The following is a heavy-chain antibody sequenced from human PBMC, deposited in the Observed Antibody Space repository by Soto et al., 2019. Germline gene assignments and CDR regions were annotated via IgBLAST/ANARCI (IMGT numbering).Heavy chain of an antibody. Sequence: QVQLQESGPGLVKPSGTLSLTCAVSGGPISSSNWWSWVRQPPGKGLEWMGEIYHSGSTNYNPSLKNRVNRSVDKSKNQSSLKLSSVTAADTAVYYCARNYGSGTQMNYNYIDYWGQGTLVTFSS. V-gene: IGHV4-4*02. J-gene: IGHJ4*02. D-gene: IGHD3-10*01. CDR1: GGPISSSNW. CDR2: IYHSGST. CDR3: ARNYGSGTQMNYNYIDY.